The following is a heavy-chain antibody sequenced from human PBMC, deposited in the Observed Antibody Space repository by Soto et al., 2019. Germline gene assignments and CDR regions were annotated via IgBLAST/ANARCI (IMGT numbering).Heavy chain of an antibody. CDR2: ISYDGSNK. Sequence: QSGGSLRLSCAASGFTFSSYAMHWVRQAPGKGLEWVAVISYDGSNKYYADSVKGRFTISRDNSKNTLYLQMNSLRAEDTAVYYCAGGDIVVVPAASWFDPWGQGTLVTVSS. D-gene: IGHD2-2*01. CDR3: AGGDIVVVPAASWFDP. CDR1: GFTFSSYA. V-gene: IGHV3-30-3*01. J-gene: IGHJ5*02.